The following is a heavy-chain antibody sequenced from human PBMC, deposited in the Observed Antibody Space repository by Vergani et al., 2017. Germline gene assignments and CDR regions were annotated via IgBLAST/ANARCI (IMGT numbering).Heavy chain of an antibody. CDR1: GFTFSSYW. J-gene: IGHJ6*02. Sequence: EVQLVESGGGLVQPGGSLRLSCAASGFTFSSYWMSWVRQAPGKGLEWVANIKQDGSEKYYVDSVKGRFTISRDNAKNSLYLQMNSLRAEDTAVYYCARDRMKVAVAGYYYYGMDVWGQGTTVTVSS. CDR3: ARDRMKVAVAGYYYYGMDV. V-gene: IGHV3-7*03. CDR2: IKQDGSEK. D-gene: IGHD6-19*01.